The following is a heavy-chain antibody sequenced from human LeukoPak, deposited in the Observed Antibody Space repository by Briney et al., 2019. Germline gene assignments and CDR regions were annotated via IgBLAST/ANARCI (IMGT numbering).Heavy chain of an antibody. Sequence: GGPLRLSCAASGFTLSSSWMHWVRQAPGKGLVWVSRIESDGSSTSYADSVKGRFTISRDNAKNTLYLQMNSLRAEDTAVYYGAGYCSGGCYSSYSIDHWGPGTLVTVSS. CDR2: IESDGSST. CDR3: AGYCSGGCYSSYSIDH. J-gene: IGHJ4*02. CDR1: GFTLSSSW. V-gene: IGHV3-74*01. D-gene: IGHD2-15*01.